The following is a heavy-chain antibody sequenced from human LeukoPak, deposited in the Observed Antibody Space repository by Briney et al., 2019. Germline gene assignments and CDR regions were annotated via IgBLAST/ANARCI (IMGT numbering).Heavy chain of an antibody. J-gene: IGHJ4*02. D-gene: IGHD1-26*01. CDR1: GFTFSSYW. V-gene: IGHV3-74*01. CDR3: VKRSLSGSYLGFDY. Sequence: GGSLRLSCAASGFTFSSYWMHWVRQAPGKGLVWVSPINSDGSSTTYADSVKGRFTISRDNSKNTLYLQMNSLRAEDTAIYYCVKRSLSGSYLGFDYWGQGTLVTVSS. CDR2: INSDGSST.